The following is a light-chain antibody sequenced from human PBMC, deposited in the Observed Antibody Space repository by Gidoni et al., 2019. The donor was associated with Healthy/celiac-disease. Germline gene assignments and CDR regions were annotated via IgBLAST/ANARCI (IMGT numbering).Light chain of an antibody. Sequence: QSALTHPRSASGSPGQSVTISCTGTSSDVGGYNYVSWYQQHPGKAPKLMIYDVSKRPSGVPDRFSGSKSGNTASLTISGLQAEDEADYYCCSYAGSYVFGTGTKVTVL. CDR2: DVS. CDR3: CSYAGSYV. V-gene: IGLV2-11*01. J-gene: IGLJ1*01. CDR1: SSDVGGYNY.